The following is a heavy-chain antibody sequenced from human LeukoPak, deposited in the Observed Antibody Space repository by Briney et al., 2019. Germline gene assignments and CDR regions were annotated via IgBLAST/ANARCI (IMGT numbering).Heavy chain of an antibody. V-gene: IGHV4-59*11. Sequence: SETLSLTCTVSGDSMNGLSWSWIRQSPGKGLEWIAYIYDTGNTNTSPSLKSRVTLSVDTSKKHSSLRQSSVTSADTAAFYSWTGVRVCFSSYYFDYWGQGTLVTVSS. CDR3: WTGVRVCFSSYYFDY. J-gene: IGHJ4*02. CDR1: GDSMNGLS. D-gene: IGHD3-10*02. CDR2: IYDTGNT.